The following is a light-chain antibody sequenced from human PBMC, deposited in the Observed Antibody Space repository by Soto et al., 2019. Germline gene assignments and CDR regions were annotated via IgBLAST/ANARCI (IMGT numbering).Light chain of an antibody. V-gene: IGLV2-14*01. CDR2: EVN. J-gene: IGLJ2*01. Sequence: QSALTQPASVSGSPGQSITISCTGTSSDVGGYKYVSWYQQHPGKAPKLLIHEVNSRPSGVSNRFSGSKSDNTASLTISGLQAEDEADYYCSSYTSSATLVFGVGTHLTVL. CDR1: SSDVGGYKY. CDR3: SSYTSSATLV.